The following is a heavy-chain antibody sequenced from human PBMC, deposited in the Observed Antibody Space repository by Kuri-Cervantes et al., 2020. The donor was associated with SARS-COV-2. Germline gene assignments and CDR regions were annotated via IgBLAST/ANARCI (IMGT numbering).Heavy chain of an antibody. D-gene: IGHD3-22*01. J-gene: IGHJ2*01. Sequence: GESLKISCEVSGFTFSSHAMHWVRQAPGKGLEWVAVISSDGGNKYYADSVRGRFTISRDNSKNTLYLRLNTLRAEDKAVYHCAREYVYDTTGYFYWYFDLWGRGTLVTVSS. CDR2: ISSDGGNK. V-gene: IGHV3-30-3*01. CDR3: AREYVYDTTGYFYWYFDL. CDR1: GFTFSSHA.